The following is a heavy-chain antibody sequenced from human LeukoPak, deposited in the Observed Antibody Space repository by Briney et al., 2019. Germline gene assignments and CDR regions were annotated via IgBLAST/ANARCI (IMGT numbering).Heavy chain of an antibody. CDR1: GGSFSSYY. J-gene: IGHJ6*02. CDR3: ARGSDYGYYYYGMDV. D-gene: IGHD4-17*01. CDR2: IYYSGST. V-gene: IGHV4-59*01. Sequence: PSETLSLTCTVSGGSFSSYYWSWIRQPPGRGLEWIGYIYYSGSTNYNPSLKSRVTISVDTSRNQFSLKLISVTAADTAVYYCARGSDYGYYYYGMDVWGQGTTVTASS.